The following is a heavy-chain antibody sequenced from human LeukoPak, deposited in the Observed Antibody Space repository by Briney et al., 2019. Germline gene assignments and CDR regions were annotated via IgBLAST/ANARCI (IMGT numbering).Heavy chain of an antibody. CDR2: INTDGTVT. CDR1: GFTFSKYW. V-gene: IGHV3-74*01. CDR3: ATKQWLAPPPDS. D-gene: IGHD6-19*01. Sequence: GGSLRLSCAASGFTFSKYWMLWVRQAPGKALESVSRINTDGTVTTYADSVKGRFTVSRDNADNTMFLQMNGVRDEDTAVYYCATKQWLAPPPDSWGQGTPVTVSS. J-gene: IGHJ4*02.